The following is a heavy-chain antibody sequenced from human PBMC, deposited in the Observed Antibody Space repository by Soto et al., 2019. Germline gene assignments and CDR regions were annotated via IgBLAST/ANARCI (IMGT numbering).Heavy chain of an antibody. D-gene: IGHD3-10*01. V-gene: IGHV4-34*01. J-gene: IGHJ5*02. CDR1: GGSFSGYY. CDR3: ARIITMVRGVIPRNNWFDP. CDR2: INHSGST. Sequence: PSETLSLTCAVYGGSFSGYYWSWIRQPPGKGLEWIGEINHSGSTNYNPSLKSRVTISVDTSKNQFSLKLSSVTAADTAVYYCARIITMVRGVIPRNNWFDPWGQGTLVTVSS.